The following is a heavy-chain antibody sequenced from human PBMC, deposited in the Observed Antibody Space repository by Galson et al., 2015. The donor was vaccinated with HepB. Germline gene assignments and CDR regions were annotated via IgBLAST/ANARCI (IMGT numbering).Heavy chain of an antibody. D-gene: IGHD1-26*01. CDR3: ASSTGGWDLSEFDY. CDR2: ISYDGSNK. Sequence: SLRLSCAASGFTFSRHPMHWVRQVPGKGLEWVAVISYDGSNKSYADFVKGRFTISRDNSKNTLYLQMNSLSAEDTAVYYCASSTGGWDLSEFDYWGQGTLVTVSS. J-gene: IGHJ4*02. CDR1: GFTFSRHP. V-gene: IGHV3-30-3*01.